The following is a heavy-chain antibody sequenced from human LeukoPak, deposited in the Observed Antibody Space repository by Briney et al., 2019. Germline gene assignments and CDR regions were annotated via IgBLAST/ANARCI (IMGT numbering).Heavy chain of an antibody. CDR1: GYTFTSYG. V-gene: IGHV1-18*01. D-gene: IGHD3-22*01. CDR2: ISAYNGNT. Sequence: ASVKVSCKASGYTFTSYGISWVRQAPGQGLEWMGWISAYNGNTNYAQKLQGRVTMTTDTSTSTAYMELRSLRSDDTAVYYCARDSITMMVVVTPDAFDIWGQGTMVTVSS. J-gene: IGHJ3*02. CDR3: ARDSITMMVVVTPDAFDI.